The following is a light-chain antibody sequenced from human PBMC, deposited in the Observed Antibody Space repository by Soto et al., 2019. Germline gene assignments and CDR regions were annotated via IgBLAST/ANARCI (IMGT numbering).Light chain of an antibody. CDR1: QSLVHGDGDTY. J-gene: IGKJ1*01. CDR3: MQATHFPRT. V-gene: IGKV2-24*01. Sequence: DIILTQTPLSSPVTLGQPASISCRSSQSLVHGDGDTYLSWLQQRPGQPPRLLIYKISNRFSGXXXXXXXXXAXXXFTLTISRVEAEDVGIYYCMQATHFPRTFGQGTKVEIK. CDR2: KIS.